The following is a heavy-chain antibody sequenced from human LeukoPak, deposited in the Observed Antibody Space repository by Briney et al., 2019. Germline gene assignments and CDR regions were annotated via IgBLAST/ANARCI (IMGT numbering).Heavy chain of an antibody. J-gene: IGHJ4*02. V-gene: IGHV3-33*01. CDR2: IWYDGSNK. CDR1: GFTFSSYG. D-gene: IGHD6-19*01. CDR3: ARDRYSSDRTGGYPDY. Sequence: GGSLRLSCAASGFTFSSYGMHWVRQAPGKGLEWVTIIWYDGSNKYYADSVKGRFTISRDNSKNTLYLQMNSLRAEDTAVYYCARDRYSSDRTGGYPDYWGRGTLVTVSS.